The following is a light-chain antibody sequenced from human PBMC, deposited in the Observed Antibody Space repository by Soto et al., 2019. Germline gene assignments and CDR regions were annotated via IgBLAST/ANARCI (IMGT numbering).Light chain of an antibody. Sequence: IVLTQSPGTLSLSSGERATLSCRASQSISSNYLAWYQQKPGQAPRLLIYGASSRATGIPARFSGSGSGTDFTLTISSLEPEDFAVYYCQQRSNWPPITFGQGTRLEIK. CDR2: GAS. CDR1: QSISSNY. CDR3: QQRSNWPPIT. V-gene: IGKV3D-20*02. J-gene: IGKJ5*01.